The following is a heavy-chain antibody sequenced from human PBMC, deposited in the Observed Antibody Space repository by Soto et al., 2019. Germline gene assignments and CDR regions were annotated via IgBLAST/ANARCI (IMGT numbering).Heavy chain of an antibody. Sequence: EVQLVESGGGLVQPGGSLRVSCAASGFTFRSHRIHWVRQAPGKGLEWVSRIDTDGGGTSYADSVKGRFTISTDNAENTVYLQMNGLRVEDTAVYYCAKVFDVWCQGTLVTVSS. J-gene: IGHJ4*02. CDR3: AKVFDV. CDR2: IDTDGGGT. CDR1: GFTFRSHR. V-gene: IGHV3-74*01.